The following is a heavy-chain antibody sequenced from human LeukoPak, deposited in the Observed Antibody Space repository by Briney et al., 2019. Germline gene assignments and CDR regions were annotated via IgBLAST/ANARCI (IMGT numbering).Heavy chain of an antibody. V-gene: IGHV3-7*01. Sequence: GGSLTLSCAASGFTFSTFWMSWLRQAPGKGLEGVANINQGGTEKYYVYSMKGRFTVSRDNATTSLYLQMDSLRAEDTAVYHWARGGTSVSDYWGQGTLVTVSS. CDR3: ARGGTSVSDY. CDR2: INQGGTEK. CDR1: GFTFSTFW. D-gene: IGHD1-1*01. J-gene: IGHJ4*02.